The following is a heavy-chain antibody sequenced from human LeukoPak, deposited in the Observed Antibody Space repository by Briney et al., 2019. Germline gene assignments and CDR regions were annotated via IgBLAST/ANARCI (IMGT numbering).Heavy chain of an antibody. J-gene: IGHJ4*02. D-gene: IGHD6-13*01. CDR3: TRRSSAAGRQYFDY. Sequence: GGSLRLSCAASGFTFSSNWMHWVRQAPGKGLVWVSRINEDGSTTNYADSVKGRSTIFRDNAKNTLYLQMNSLRAEDTAVYYCTRRSSAAGRQYFDYWGQGTLVTVSS. CDR1: GFTFSSNW. V-gene: IGHV3-74*01. CDR2: INEDGSTT.